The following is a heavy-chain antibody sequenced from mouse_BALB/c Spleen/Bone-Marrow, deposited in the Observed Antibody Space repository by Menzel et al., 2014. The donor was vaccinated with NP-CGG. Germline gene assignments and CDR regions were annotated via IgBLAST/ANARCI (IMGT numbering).Heavy chain of an antibody. V-gene: IGHV3-8*02. D-gene: IGHD2-12*01. CDR3: ADSYDDFDY. Sequence: EVQLQQSGPSLVKPSQTLSLTCSVTGASITTGYWNWIRKFPGNKLEYMGYISYSGNTYYNPSLRGRVSITRDTSKNQYFLQLNSVTSEDTATYYCADSYDDFDYWGHGTTLTVSS. CDR2: ISYSGNT. CDR1: GASITTGY. J-gene: IGHJ2*01.